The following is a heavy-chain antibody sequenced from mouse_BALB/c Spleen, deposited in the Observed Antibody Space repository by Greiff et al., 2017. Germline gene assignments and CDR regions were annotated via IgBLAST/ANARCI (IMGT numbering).Heavy chain of an antibody. CDR2: IRNKANGYTT. V-gene: IGHV7-3*02. Sequence: EVQGVESGGGLVQPGGSLRLSCATSGFTFTAYYMSWVRQPPGKALEWLGFIRNKANGYTTEYSASVKGRFTISRDNSQSILYLQMNTLRAEDSATYYCARDITTMIGGYFDYWGQGTTLTVSS. D-gene: IGHD2-4*01. CDR1: GFTFTAYY. J-gene: IGHJ2*01. CDR3: ARDITTMIGGYFDY.